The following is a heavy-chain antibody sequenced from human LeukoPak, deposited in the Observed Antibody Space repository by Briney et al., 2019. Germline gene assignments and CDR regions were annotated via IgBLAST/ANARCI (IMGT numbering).Heavy chain of an antibody. Sequence: GGSLRLSCAASGFTFSSYSMSWVRQAPGKGLEWVSTINTRNVIYYADSVKGQFTISRDDAKNSLYLQMNSLSVEDTAVYHCARDASAWARDCWGQGTLVTVSS. D-gene: IGHD2-21*01. CDR2: INTRNVI. CDR3: ARDASAWARDC. CDR1: GFTFSSYS. J-gene: IGHJ4*02. V-gene: IGHV3-21*01.